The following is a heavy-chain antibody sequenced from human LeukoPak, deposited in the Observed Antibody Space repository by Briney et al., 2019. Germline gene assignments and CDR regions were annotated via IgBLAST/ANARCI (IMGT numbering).Heavy chain of an antibody. J-gene: IGHJ3*02. Sequence: GASVKVSCKASGYTFTSYGISWVRQAPGQGLEWMGWISAYNGNTNYAQKLQGRVTMTTDTSTSTAYMELRSLRSDDTAVYYCARKWAVAGPNAFDIWGQGTMVTVSS. V-gene: IGHV1-18*01. CDR1: GYTFTSYG. D-gene: IGHD6-19*01. CDR2: ISAYNGNT. CDR3: ARKWAVAGPNAFDI.